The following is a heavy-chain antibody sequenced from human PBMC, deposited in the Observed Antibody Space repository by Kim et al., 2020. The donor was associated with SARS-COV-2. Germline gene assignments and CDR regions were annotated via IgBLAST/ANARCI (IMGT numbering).Heavy chain of an antibody. Sequence: GGSLRLSCAASGFTFSNAWMSWVRQAPGKGLEWVGRIKSKTDGGTTDYAAPVKGRFTISRDDSKNTLYLQMNSLKTEDTAVYYCTTDIYYYDSSGYYYQLLDYWGQGTLVTVSS. CDR3: TTDIYYYDSSGYYYQLLDY. CDR2: IKSKTDGGTT. CDR1: GFTFSNAW. D-gene: IGHD3-22*01. J-gene: IGHJ4*02. V-gene: IGHV3-15*01.